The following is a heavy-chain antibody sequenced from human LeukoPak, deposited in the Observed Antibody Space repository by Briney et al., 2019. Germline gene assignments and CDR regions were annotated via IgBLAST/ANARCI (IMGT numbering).Heavy chain of an antibody. J-gene: IGHJ4*02. CDR2: IYYSGST. CDR3: ARAGQYYFDSAGYFPDY. CDR1: GDSISSGDSY. Sequence: SETLSLTCNVSGDSISSGDSYWSWIRQPPGKGLEWIGSIYYSGSTYYNPSLKSRLTISVDTSKNQFSLKLSSVTAADTAVYYCARAGQYYFDSAGYFPDYWGQGTLVTVSS. D-gene: IGHD3-22*01. V-gene: IGHV4-30-4*01.